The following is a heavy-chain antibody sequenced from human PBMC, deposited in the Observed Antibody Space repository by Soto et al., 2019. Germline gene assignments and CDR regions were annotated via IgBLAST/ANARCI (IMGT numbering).Heavy chain of an antibody. CDR3: EREGGYSYGFDY. D-gene: IGHD5-18*01. CDR1: GYTFTSYD. J-gene: IGHJ4*02. CDR2: MNPNSGNT. V-gene: IGHV1-8*01. Sequence: QVQLVQSGAEVKKPGASVKVSCKASGYTFTSYDINWVRQATGQGLEWMGWMNPNSGNTGYAQKFQGRVTMTRNTSISTAYMEMSSLRSEATAVYYCEREGGYSYGFDYWGQGTLVTVSS.